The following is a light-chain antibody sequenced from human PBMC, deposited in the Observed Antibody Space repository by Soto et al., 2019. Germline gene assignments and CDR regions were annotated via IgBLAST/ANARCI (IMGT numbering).Light chain of an antibody. J-gene: IGLJ2*01. CDR3: SSYTPSTVL. CDR1: SSDIGGYNY. V-gene: IGLV2-14*01. CDR2: DVS. Sequence: QSALTQPASVSGSPGQSITISCTGTSSDIGGYNYVSWYQQHPGKAPKLMIFDVSTRPSGVSSRFSGSRSGNTAFLTISGLQAEDEADYFCSSYTPSTVLFGGGTKLTVL.